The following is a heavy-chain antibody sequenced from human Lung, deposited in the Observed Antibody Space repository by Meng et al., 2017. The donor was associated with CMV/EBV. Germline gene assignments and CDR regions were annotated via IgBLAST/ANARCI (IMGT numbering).Heavy chain of an antibody. Sequence: ASVKVSXKASGNTFTGYYMHWVRQAPGQGLEWMGWINPKNGGTKYAQKFQGRVTMTRDTSMSTAYMELGKLRSADMAVYYCARGAPYCDSSGCFPPYWFFDLWGRGXLVTVSS. J-gene: IGHJ2*01. D-gene: IGHD3-22*01. CDR3: ARGAPYCDSSGCFPPYWFFDL. CDR1: GNTFTGYY. V-gene: IGHV1-2*02. CDR2: INPKNGGT.